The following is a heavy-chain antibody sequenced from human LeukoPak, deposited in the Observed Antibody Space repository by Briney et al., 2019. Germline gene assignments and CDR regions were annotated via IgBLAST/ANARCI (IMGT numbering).Heavy chain of an antibody. CDR2: FYSGGTT. J-gene: IGHJ4*02. Sequence: PGGSLRLSCVASGITVSSNYMSWVRQAPGKGQEWVSVFYSGGTTYYADSVKGRFTISRDSSKNTLFLQMNNLRAEDTAMYFCARTSAVMKPFDSWGQGTLVTVSS. V-gene: IGHV3-53*01. CDR1: GITVSSNY. D-gene: IGHD2-21*01. CDR3: ARTSAVMKPFDS.